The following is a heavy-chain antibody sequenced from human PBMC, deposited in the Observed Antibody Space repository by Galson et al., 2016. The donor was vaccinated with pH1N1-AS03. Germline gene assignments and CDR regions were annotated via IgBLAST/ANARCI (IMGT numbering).Heavy chain of an antibody. CDR1: GFTFSNLW. D-gene: IGHD3-10*01. J-gene: IGHJ4*02. V-gene: IGHV3-74*01. Sequence: SLRLSCAASGFTFSNLWMHWVRQGPGKGLVWVSRVNGDGSSTTYADSVKGRFTISSDNAKNTVYLQMISLRAEDTAVYDCATGRGYYYEYWGQGTLVTVSS. CDR2: VNGDGSST. CDR3: ATGRGYYYEY.